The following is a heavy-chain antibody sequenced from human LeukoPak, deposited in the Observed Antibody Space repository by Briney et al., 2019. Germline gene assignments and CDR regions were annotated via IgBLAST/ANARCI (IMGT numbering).Heavy chain of an antibody. CDR2: ISGSSSTI. Sequence: GGSLRLSCAASGFTFSSYSMNWVRQAPGKGLEWVSYISGSSSTIYYADSVKGRFTISRDNAKNSLYLQMNSLRDEDTAVYYCASRQWELLPYFDYWGQGTLVTVSS. CDR1: GFTFSSYS. J-gene: IGHJ4*02. V-gene: IGHV3-48*02. D-gene: IGHD1-26*01. CDR3: ASRQWELLPYFDY.